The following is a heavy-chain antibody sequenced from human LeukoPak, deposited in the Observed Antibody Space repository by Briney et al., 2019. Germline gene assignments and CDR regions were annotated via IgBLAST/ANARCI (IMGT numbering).Heavy chain of an antibody. CDR1: GFTFSSYG. CDR2: ISGSGDTI. D-gene: IGHD2/OR15-2a*01. CDR3: ARERTTIVSGTTIGAY. Sequence: PGGSLRLSCAASGFTFSSYGMSRVRQAPGKGLEWVSAISGSGDTIYYADSVKGRFTISRDNAKNSLFLQMNSLTADDTAVYYCARERTTIVSGTTIGAYWGQGTLVTVSS. J-gene: IGHJ4*02. V-gene: IGHV3-23*01.